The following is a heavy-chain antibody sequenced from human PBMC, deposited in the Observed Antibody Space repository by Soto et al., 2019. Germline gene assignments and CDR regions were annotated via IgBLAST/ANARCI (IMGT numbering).Heavy chain of an antibody. CDR2: INPSGGST. CDR3: ARDHVVVPAAIPLEDRFDP. Sequence: ASVKVSCKASGYTFTSYYMHWVRQAPGQGLEWMGIINPSGGSTSYAQKFQGRVTMARDTSTSTVYMELSSLRSEDTAVYYCARDHVVVPAAIPLEDRFDPWGQGTLVPVYS. V-gene: IGHV1-46*01. D-gene: IGHD2-2*02. J-gene: IGHJ5*02. CDR1: GYTFTSYY.